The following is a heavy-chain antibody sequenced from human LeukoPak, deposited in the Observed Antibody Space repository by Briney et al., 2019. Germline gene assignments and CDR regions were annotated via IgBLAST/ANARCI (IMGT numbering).Heavy chain of an antibody. J-gene: IGHJ4*02. CDR3: TRDPEEVTTLDY. V-gene: IGHV1-2*02. CDR1: GYTFTSNY. Sequence: ASVKVSCKAFGYTFTSNYMHWVRQAPGQGLEWMGWMNGNSGGTKYAQKFQGRVALTRDTSISTAYMELSGLNPDDTAVYYCTRDPEEVTTLDYWGQGTLVTVSS. D-gene: IGHD4-17*01. CDR2: MNGNSGGT.